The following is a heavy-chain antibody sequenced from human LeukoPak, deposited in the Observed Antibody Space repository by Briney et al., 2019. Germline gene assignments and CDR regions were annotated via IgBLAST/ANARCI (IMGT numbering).Heavy chain of an antibody. D-gene: IGHD3-16*02. Sequence: PGGSLRLSCAASGFTFDDFGMTWVRQAPGKGLEWLSGIKWNGGGPGYADSVKGRFTISRDNPIKILYLQMNGLRVEDTDVYYCARWELSGRVMERLSWIDHWGQGALVTVSS. V-gene: IGHV3-20*04. J-gene: IGHJ4*02. CDR2: IKWNGGGP. CDR1: GFTFDDFG. CDR3: ARWELSGRVMERLSWIDH.